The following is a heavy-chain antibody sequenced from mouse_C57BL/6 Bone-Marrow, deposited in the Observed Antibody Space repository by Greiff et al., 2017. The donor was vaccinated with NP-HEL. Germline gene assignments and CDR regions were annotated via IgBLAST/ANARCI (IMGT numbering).Heavy chain of an antibody. Sequence: QVQLQQSGAELARPGASVKLSCKASGYTFTSYGISWVKQRTGQGLEWIGEIYPRSGNTYYNEKFKGKATLTADKSSSTAYMELRSLTSDDSAVYVCARITTVVADWYFDVWGTGTTVTVSS. CDR3: ARITTVVADWYFDV. CDR2: IYPRSGNT. D-gene: IGHD1-1*01. CDR1: GYTFTSYG. V-gene: IGHV1-81*01. J-gene: IGHJ1*03.